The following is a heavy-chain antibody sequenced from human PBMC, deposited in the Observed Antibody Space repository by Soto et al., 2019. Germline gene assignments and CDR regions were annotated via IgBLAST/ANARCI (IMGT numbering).Heavy chain of an antibody. V-gene: IGHV3-33*01. CDR3: AGDLSPSYYYDSSAGY. CDR1: GFTFSSYG. CDR2: IWFDGSNR. J-gene: IGHJ4*02. Sequence: GSLRLSCAASGFTFSSYGMHWVRQAPGKGLGWVAVIWFDGSNRYYADSVKGRFTISRDNSKNTLYLQMNSLRAEDTAVYYCAGDLSPSYYYDSSAGYWGQGT. D-gene: IGHD3-22*01.